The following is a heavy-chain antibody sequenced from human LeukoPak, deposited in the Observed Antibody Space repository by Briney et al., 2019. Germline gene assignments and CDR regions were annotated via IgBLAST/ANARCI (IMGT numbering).Heavy chain of an antibody. J-gene: IGHJ4*02. CDR3: ARPSSLSTVTVGY. CDR1: GFTFSSYW. Sequence: PGGSLRLSCTASGFTFSSYWMHWIRQAPGKGLEWVSYISSSSSYTNYADSVKGRFTISRDNAKNSLYLQMNSLRAEDTAVYYCARPSSLSTVTVGYWGQGTLVTVSS. V-gene: IGHV3-11*06. CDR2: ISSSSSYT. D-gene: IGHD5/OR15-5a*01.